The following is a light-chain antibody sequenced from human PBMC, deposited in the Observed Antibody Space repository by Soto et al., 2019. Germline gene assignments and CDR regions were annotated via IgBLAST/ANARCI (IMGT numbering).Light chain of an antibody. CDR2: GNS. CDR1: SSNIGAGYD. CDR3: QSYDSSLSGVV. V-gene: IGLV1-40*01. Sequence: QSVLTQPPSVSGAPGQRVTISCTGSSSNIGAGYDVHWYHQLPGTAPKLLIYGNSNRPSGVPDRFSGSKSGTSASLAITGLQAEDEAVYYCQSYDSSLSGVVFGGGTKVTVL. J-gene: IGLJ2*01.